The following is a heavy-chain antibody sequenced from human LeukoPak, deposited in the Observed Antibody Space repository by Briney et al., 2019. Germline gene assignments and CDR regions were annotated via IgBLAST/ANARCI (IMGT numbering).Heavy chain of an antibody. D-gene: IGHD3-16*02. V-gene: IGHV3-21*01. CDR3: ASIMITFGGVIVTRPFDY. Sequence: PGGSLRLSCAASGFTFSSYSMNWVRQAPGKGLEWVSSISSSSSYIYYADSVKGRFTISRDNAKNSLYLQMNSLRAEDTAVYYCASIMITFGGVIVTRPFDYWGQGTLVTVSS. J-gene: IGHJ4*02. CDR2: ISSSSSYI. CDR1: GFTFSSYS.